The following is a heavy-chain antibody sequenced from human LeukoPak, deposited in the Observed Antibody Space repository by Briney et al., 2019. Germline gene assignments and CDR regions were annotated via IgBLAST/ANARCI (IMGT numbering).Heavy chain of an antibody. D-gene: IGHD2-21*02. CDR2: IRTKVYGRTT. J-gene: IGHJ4*02. CDR1: GFAFGDYA. Sequence: GGSLRLSCTASGFAFGDYAMSWFRQAPGKGLEWVSFIRTKVYGRTTEYAASVKGRFTISRDDSKSIAHLQMNSLKTEDTAVYYCSRYPNFYCGGDCAHYFDHWGQGTLVTVSS. V-gene: IGHV3-49*03. CDR3: SRYPNFYCGGDCAHYFDH.